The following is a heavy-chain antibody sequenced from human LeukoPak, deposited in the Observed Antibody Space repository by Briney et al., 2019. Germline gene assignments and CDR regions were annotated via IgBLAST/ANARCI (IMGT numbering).Heavy chain of an antibody. CDR1: GFTFSSHG. J-gene: IGHJ6*02. Sequence: GRSLRLSCAASGFTFSSHGMHWVRQAPGKGLEWVAVISYDGSNKYYADSVKGRFTISRDNSKNTLYLQMNSLRAEDTAVYYCAKEGGYSFEGYYYGMDVWGQGTTVTVSS. CDR3: AKEGGYSFEGYYYGMDV. CDR2: ISYDGSNK. V-gene: IGHV3-30*18. D-gene: IGHD5-18*01.